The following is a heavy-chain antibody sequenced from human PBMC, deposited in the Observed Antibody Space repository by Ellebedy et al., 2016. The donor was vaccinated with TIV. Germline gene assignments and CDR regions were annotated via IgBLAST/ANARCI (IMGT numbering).Heavy chain of an antibody. J-gene: IGHJ4*02. D-gene: IGHD1-26*01. CDR1: GGTFGLYA. CDR3: ASHEQWAGNFDS. Sequence: AASVKVSCKASGGTFGLYAITWNRQAPGQGLEWMGGIIPIFGTTNYAQNFQARVTITADESTGTAYMELSSLRSEDTAVYFCASHEQWAGNFDSWGQGTLVTVSS. CDR2: IIPIFGTT. V-gene: IGHV1-69*13.